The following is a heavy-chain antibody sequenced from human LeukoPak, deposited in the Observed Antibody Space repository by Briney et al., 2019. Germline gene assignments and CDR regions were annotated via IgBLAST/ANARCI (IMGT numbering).Heavy chain of an antibody. CDR2: IWYGGSNK. D-gene: IGHD1-1*01. V-gene: IGHV3-30*02. CDR1: GFTFSSYG. CDR3: AKGKPWNYYYMDV. Sequence: HPGGSLRLSCAASGFTFSSYGMHWVRQAPGKGLEWVAVIWYGGSNKYYADSVKGRFTISRDNSKNTLYLQMNSLRAEDTAVYYCAKGKPWNYYYMDVWGKGTTVTVSS. J-gene: IGHJ6*03.